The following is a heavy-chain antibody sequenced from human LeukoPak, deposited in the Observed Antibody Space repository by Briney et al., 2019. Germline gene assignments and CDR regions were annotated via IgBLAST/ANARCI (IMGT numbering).Heavy chain of an antibody. CDR2: ISGSGGST. V-gene: IGHV3-23*01. CDR1: GFTFSSYA. CDR3: AKDYDFWSGLDY. D-gene: IGHD3-3*01. Sequence: GGSLRLSCAASGFTFSSYAMSWVRQAPGKGLEWVSAISGSGGSTYYADSVKGRFTISRGNSKNTLYLQMNSLRAEDTAVYYCAKDYDFWSGLDYWGQGTLVTVSS. J-gene: IGHJ4*02.